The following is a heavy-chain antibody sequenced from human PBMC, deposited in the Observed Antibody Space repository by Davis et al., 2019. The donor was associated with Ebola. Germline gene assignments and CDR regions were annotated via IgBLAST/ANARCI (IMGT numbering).Heavy chain of an antibody. CDR1: GFSFGDNY. D-gene: IGHD3-10*01. CDR3: ARDGGDSGIRFDS. V-gene: IGHV3-11*04. CDR2: ISTSGSDI. J-gene: IGHJ4*02. Sequence: PGGSLRLSCAASGFSFGDNYMSWIRQAPGKGLEWLSHISTSGSDIYYADSVKGRFTISRDSAKNSLFLQMNNLRAEDTAVYYCARDGGDSGIRFDSWGQGTLVTVSS.